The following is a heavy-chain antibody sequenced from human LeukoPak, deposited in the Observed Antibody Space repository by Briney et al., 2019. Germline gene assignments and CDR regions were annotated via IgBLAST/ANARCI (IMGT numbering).Heavy chain of an antibody. CDR1: GFTFSTYG. CDR2: ISYDGSIE. D-gene: IGHD1-26*01. Sequence: GGSLRLSCAASGFTFSTYGTHWVRQAPGKGLEWVAAISYDGSIEYYEDSVKGRITISRDNSRNTLYLQMNSLRAEDTAVYYCAKDGVIVGATYFDYWGQGTLVTVSS. CDR3: AKDGVIVGATYFDY. J-gene: IGHJ4*02. V-gene: IGHV3-30*18.